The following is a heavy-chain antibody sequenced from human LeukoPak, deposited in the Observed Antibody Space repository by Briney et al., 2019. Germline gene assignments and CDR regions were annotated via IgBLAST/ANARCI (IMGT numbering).Heavy chain of an antibody. CDR3: ASHSSSWEPYYYGMDV. CDR2: IIPIFGTA. V-gene: IGHV1-69*13. CDR1: GGTFSSYA. Sequence: SVKVSCTASGGTFSSYAISWVRQAPGQGLEWMGGIIPIFGTANYAQKFQGRVTITADESTSTAYMELSSLRSEDTAVYYCASHSSSWEPYYYGMDVWGQGTTVTVSS. D-gene: IGHD6-13*01. J-gene: IGHJ6*02.